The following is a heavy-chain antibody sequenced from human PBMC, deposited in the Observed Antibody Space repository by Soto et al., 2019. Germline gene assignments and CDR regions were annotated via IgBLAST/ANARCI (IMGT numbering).Heavy chain of an antibody. CDR2: IYPRGGST. Sequence: ASVKVSCKTSGYNFTSHYIHWVRQAPGQRLESMGIIYPRGGSTIYAQKFQGKVTMTRDTSTHSLYMELSSLRSEDTAIYYCARVGYSSTGTTLHFHGLDVWGQGTTVTVSS. D-gene: IGHD3-22*01. CDR3: ARVGYSSTGTTLHFHGLDV. V-gene: IGHV1-46*01. J-gene: IGHJ6*02. CDR1: GYNFTSHY.